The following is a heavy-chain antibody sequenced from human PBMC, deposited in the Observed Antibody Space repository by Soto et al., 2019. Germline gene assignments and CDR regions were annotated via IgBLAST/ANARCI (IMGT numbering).Heavy chain of an antibody. CDR1: GYTFTSCY. Sequence: ASVKVSCKASGYTFTSCYMHWVRQAPGQGLEWMRIINPSGGSTSYAQKFQGRVTMTRDTSTSTVYMELSSLRSEDTAVYYCARDWRAGRRVPAAIAYYYYGMDVWGQGTTVTVSS. J-gene: IGHJ6*02. CDR3: ARDWRAGRRVPAAIAYYYYGMDV. V-gene: IGHV1-46*01. D-gene: IGHD2-2*02. CDR2: INPSGGST.